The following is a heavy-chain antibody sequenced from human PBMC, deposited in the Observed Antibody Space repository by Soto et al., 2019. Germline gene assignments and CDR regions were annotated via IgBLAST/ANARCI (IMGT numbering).Heavy chain of an antibody. Sequence: QVQLQESGPGLVKPSETLSLTCTVSSGSISSYYWSWIRQPPGKGLEWIGYIYYSGSTNYNPSLKSRVTISVDTSKNLFSLKLSSVTAADTAVYYCARALAYYYGSGTFYYYGMDIWGQGTTVTVSS. CDR3: ARALAYYYGSGTFYYYGMDI. CDR1: SGSISSYY. J-gene: IGHJ6*02. D-gene: IGHD3-10*01. CDR2: IYYSGST. V-gene: IGHV4-59*01.